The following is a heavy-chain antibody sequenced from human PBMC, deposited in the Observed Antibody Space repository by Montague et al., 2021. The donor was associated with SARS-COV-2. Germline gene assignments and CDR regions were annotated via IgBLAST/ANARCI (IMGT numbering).Heavy chain of an antibody. D-gene: IGHD3-10*01. CDR2: TVQSGNS. V-gene: IGHV4-39*01. J-gene: IGHJ4*02. CDR3: VRGPLIRGGFDK. Sequence: SETLSLTCAVSGGSVSDTDYYWGWVRRPPGKGLEWLGTTVQSGNSFSNPSLKSRLSIFVHASMNEVSLSLASVTAADTAIYYCVRGPLIRGGFDKWGQGALVTVSS. CDR1: GGSVSDTDYY.